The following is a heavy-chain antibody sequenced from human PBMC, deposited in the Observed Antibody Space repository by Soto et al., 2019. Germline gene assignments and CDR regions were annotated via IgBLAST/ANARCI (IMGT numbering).Heavy chain of an antibody. D-gene: IGHD3-9*01. V-gene: IGHV1-69*13. J-gene: IGHJ6*02. CDR1: GGTFSSYA. CDR2: IIPIFGTA. Sequence: ASVEVSCKASGGTFSSYAMSWVRQAPGQGLEWMGGIIPIFGTANYAQKFQGRVTITADESTSTAYMELSSLRSEDTAVYYCASWYYDILTGYSPSYYYYYGMDVWGQGTTVTVS. CDR3: ASWYYDILTGYSPSYYYYYGMDV.